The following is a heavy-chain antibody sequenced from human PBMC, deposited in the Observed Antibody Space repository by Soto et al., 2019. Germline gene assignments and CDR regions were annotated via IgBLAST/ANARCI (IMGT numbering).Heavy chain of an antibody. Sequence: QVQLVESGGGVVQPGRSLRLSCAASGLTFSTYTLRWVRQAPGKGLEWVALVLDDGSDKFYADSVKGRFTISRDNSKSALYLEMNSLRTEDTAVYYCSVMNRRVYSFDFWGQGTLVTVSS. CDR3: SVMNRRVYSFDF. CDR1: GLTFSTYT. J-gene: IGHJ4*02. CDR2: VLDDGSDK. V-gene: IGHV3-30*14. D-gene: IGHD3-22*01.